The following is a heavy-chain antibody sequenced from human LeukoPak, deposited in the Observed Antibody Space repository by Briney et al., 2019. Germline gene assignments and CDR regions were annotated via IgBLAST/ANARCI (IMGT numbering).Heavy chain of an antibody. CDR2: IKSKTDGGTT. J-gene: IGHJ4*02. D-gene: IGHD4-17*01. Sequence: KTGGSLRLSCAASGFTFSNAWMSWVRQPPGKGLEWVGRIKSKTDGGTTYYAEPVKGRYTISRDDSKKTLYLQMNSLKSEDTALYYCAAVSVDYGDSSFDFWGQGTLVTVSS. CDR3: AAVSVDYGDSSFDF. V-gene: IGHV3-15*01. CDR1: GFTFSNAW.